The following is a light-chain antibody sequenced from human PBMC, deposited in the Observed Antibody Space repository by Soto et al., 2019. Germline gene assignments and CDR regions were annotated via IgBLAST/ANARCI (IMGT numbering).Light chain of an antibody. CDR1: QSLLHSNGYNY. CDR3: MQALQSPLT. J-gene: IGKJ4*01. Sequence: DTVMTQSPLSLPVTPGEPASISCRSSQSLLHSNGYNYLDWYLQKPGQSPQLLICLVSNRASGAPDRFSGSGSGTDFTLKISRVEAEDVGVYYCMQALQSPLTFGGGTKVEIK. V-gene: IGKV2-28*01. CDR2: LVS.